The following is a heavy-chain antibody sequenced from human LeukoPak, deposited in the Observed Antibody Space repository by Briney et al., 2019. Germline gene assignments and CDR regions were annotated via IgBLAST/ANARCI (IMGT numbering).Heavy chain of an antibody. D-gene: IGHD3-16*02. CDR1: GFTLSSYA. J-gene: IGHJ4*02. Sequence: GGSLRLSCAASGFTLSSYAMRWVRQAPGKGGQWVSGISSRGGGTYYVDSVKGRFTISTDNSKNTLYLQMNSLRAEDTAVYYCARSLSSRFSGPRRPYYFDSWGQGTLVTVSS. V-gene: IGHV3-23*01. CDR2: ISSRGGGT. CDR3: ARSLSSRFSGPRRPYYFDS.